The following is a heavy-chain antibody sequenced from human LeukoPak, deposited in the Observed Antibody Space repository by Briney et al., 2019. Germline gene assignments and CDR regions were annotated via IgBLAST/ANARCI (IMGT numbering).Heavy chain of an antibody. J-gene: IGHJ4*02. V-gene: IGHV1-69*06. CDR2: IIPIFGTA. Sequence: ALVKVSCKASGGTFSSYAISWVRQAPGQGLEWMGGIIPIFGTANYAQKFQGRVTITADKSTSTAYMELSSLRSEDTAVYYCARGLWFGEFAFDYWGQGTLATVSS. D-gene: IGHD3-10*01. CDR3: ARGLWFGEFAFDY. CDR1: GGTFSSYA.